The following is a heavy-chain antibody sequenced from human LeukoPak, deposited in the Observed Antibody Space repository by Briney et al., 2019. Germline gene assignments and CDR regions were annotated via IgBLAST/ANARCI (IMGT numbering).Heavy chain of an antibody. CDR2: IIPILGIA. V-gene: IGHV1-69*04. CDR1: GGTFSSYA. J-gene: IGHJ4*02. D-gene: IGHD1-20*01. CDR3: ARDLGGNWNHPVGY. Sequence: GASVNVSCTASGGTFSSYAISWVRQAPGQGLEWMGRIIPILGIANYAQKFQGRDTITADKSTSTAYMELSSLRSEDTAVYYCARDLGGNWNHPVGYWGQGTLVTVSS.